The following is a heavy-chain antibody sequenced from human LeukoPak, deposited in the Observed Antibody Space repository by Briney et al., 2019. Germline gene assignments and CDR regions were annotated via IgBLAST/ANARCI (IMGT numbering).Heavy chain of an antibody. D-gene: IGHD4-17*01. CDR1: GGSISSGSYC. Sequence: SQTLSLTCTVAGGSISSGSYCWSWIRQPAGKGLEWIERIYTGGSTNYNPSLKRRVTISIDTSKNQFSLTLNSVTAADTAVYYCARETGHYPGCFDPWGQGTLVTVSS. CDR3: ARETGHYPGCFDP. V-gene: IGHV4-61*02. CDR2: IYTGGST. J-gene: IGHJ5*02.